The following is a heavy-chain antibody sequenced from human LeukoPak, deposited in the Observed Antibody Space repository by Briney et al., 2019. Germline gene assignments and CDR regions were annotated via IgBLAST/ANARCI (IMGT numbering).Heavy chain of an antibody. J-gene: IGHJ4*02. CDR3: ANSGLNRFEY. Sequence: GGSLRLSCAASGFTFSSYEMNWVRQAPGKGLEWVSYISSSGSTIYYADSVKGRFTISRDNAKNSLYLQMNSLRADDTAVYYCANSGLNRFEYWGQGALVTVSS. V-gene: IGHV3-48*03. CDR2: ISSSGSTI. CDR1: GFTFSSYE. D-gene: IGHD2-15*01.